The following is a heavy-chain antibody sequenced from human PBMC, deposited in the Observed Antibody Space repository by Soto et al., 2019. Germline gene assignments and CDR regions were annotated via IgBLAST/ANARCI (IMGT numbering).Heavy chain of an antibody. CDR2: IYYSGST. CDR1: GGSISSGGYY. D-gene: IGHD3-9*01. CDR3: ARAPWGGYDILTGYHYFDY. V-gene: IGHV4-31*03. J-gene: IGHJ4*02. Sequence: SETLSLTCTVSGGSISSGGYYWSWIRQHPGKGLEWIGYIYYSGSTYYNPSLKSRVTISVDTSKNQFSLKLSSVTAADTAVYYCARAPWGGYDILTGYHYFDYWGQGTLVTVSS.